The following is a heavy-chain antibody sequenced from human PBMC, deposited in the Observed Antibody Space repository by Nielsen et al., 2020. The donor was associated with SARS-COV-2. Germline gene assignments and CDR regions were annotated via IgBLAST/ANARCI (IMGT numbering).Heavy chain of an antibody. CDR1: GFTFDDYA. V-gene: IGHV3-9*01. J-gene: IGHJ6*02. CDR2: ISWNSGSI. CDR3: AGGSGSYSYYYGMDV. D-gene: IGHD3-10*01. Sequence: GGSLRLSCAASGFTFDDYAMHWVRQAPGKGLEWVSGISWNSGSIGYADSVKGRFTISRDNAKNSLYLQMNSLRAEDTAVYYCAGGSGSYSYYYGMDVWGQGTTVTVSS.